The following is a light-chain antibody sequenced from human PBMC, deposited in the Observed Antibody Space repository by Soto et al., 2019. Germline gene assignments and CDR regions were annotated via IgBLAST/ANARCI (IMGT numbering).Light chain of an antibody. CDR2: GNH. CDR3: QSYDSSLSRRV. Sequence: QSVLTQPPSVSGSPGQRVTMSCTGSSSNIGAGYGVHWYQQLPGTAPKLLIYGNHNRPSGVPDRFSGSKSGTSASLAITGLQTEDEADYYCQSYDSSLSRRVFGTGTKLTVL. V-gene: IGLV1-40*01. J-gene: IGLJ1*01. CDR1: SSNIGAGYG.